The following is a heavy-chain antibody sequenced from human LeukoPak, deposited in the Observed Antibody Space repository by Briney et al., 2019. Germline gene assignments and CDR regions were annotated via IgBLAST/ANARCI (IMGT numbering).Heavy chain of an antibody. CDR1: GYTFTGYY. D-gene: IGHD5-12*01. CDR2: INPNSGGT. Sequence: VASVKVSCKASGYTFTGYYMHWVRQAPGQGLEWMGWINPNSGGTNYAQKFQGRVTMTRDTSISTAYMELSRLRSDDTAVYYCARTDSGYREPDYWGQGTLVTVSS. J-gene: IGHJ4*02. CDR3: ARTDSGYREPDY. V-gene: IGHV1-2*02.